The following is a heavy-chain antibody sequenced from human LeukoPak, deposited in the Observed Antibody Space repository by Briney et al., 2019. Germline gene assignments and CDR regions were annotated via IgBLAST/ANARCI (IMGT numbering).Heavy chain of an antibody. J-gene: IGHJ3*02. V-gene: IGHV4-39*07. CDR1: GGSISSSSYY. Sequence: TSETLSLTCTVSGGSISSSSYYWGWIRQPPGKGLEWIGSIYYSGSTYYNPSLKSRVTISVDTSRNQFSLKLSSVTAADTAVYYCAREDTAMVHPDAFDIWGQGTMVTVSS. D-gene: IGHD5-18*01. CDR2: IYYSGST. CDR3: AREDTAMVHPDAFDI.